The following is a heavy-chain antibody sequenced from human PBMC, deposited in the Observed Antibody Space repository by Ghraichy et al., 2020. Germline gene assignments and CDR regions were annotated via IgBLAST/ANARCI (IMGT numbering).Heavy chain of an antibody. CDR2: IYWDGDK. CDR3: AHSAVRWEMATIYWFDP. D-gene: IGHD5-24*01. V-gene: IGHV2-5*02. Sequence: SGPTLVKPTQTLTLTCTFSGFSLSTSGVGVGWIRQPPGKALEWLALIYWDGDKRYSPSLKSRLTITKDTSKNQVVLTMTNMDPVDTATYYCAHSAVRWEMATIYWFDPWGQGTLVTVSS. CDR1: GFSLSTSGVG. J-gene: IGHJ5*02.